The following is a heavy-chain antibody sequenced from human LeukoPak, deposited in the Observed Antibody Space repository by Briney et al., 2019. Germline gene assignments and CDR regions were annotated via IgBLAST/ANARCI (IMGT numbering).Heavy chain of an antibody. CDR3: ARLELCRNYYYSYYMDV. V-gene: IGHV1-2*02. CDR2: VNPNSGAT. D-gene: IGHD1-7*01. Sequence: GASVKVSCKASGYTFTDYYIHWVRQAPGQGLQWMGWVNPNSGATRYLQTFEGRVKMTTDTSIGTAYMELSSLRPDDTAVYYCARLELCRNYYYSYYMDVWGEGTTVAVFS. J-gene: IGHJ6*03. CDR1: GYTFTDYY.